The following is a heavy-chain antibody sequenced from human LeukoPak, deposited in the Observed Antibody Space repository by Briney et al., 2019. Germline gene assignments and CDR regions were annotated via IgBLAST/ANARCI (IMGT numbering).Heavy chain of an antibody. D-gene: IGHD6-19*01. Sequence: SETRSLTCTVSGGSISSYYWSWIRQPAGKGLEWIGRIYTSGSTNYNPSLKSRVTMSVDTSKNQFSLKLSSVTAADTAVYYCARSVAGTHYYYYYMDVWGKGTTVTVSS. CDR2: IYTSGST. CDR1: GGSISSYY. V-gene: IGHV4-4*07. CDR3: ARSVAGTHYYYYYMDV. J-gene: IGHJ6*03.